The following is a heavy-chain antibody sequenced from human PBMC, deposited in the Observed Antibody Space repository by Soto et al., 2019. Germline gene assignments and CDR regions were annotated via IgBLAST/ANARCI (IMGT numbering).Heavy chain of an antibody. CDR2: VNPNRGGT. J-gene: IGHJ4*02. D-gene: IGHD1-1*01. CDR1: GYTFIAYY. Sequence: QAQLVQSGAEVKKPGASVKVSCKASGYTFIAYYIHWVRQAPGQGLEWMGWVNPNRGGTSYAQKFQDRVTMTRDTSISTAYMELSRLSSDDTAVYYCAASDSITTTGDYWGQGTLVIVSS. CDR3: AASDSITTTGDY. V-gene: IGHV1-2*02.